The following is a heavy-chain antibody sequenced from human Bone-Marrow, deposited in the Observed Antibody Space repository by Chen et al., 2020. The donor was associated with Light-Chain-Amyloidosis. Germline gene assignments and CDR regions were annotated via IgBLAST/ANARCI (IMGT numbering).Heavy chain of an antibody. CDR2: ISSSGSTI. CDR3: ATTKGRWLPSY. Sequence: EVQLVGSGGGLVQPGGSLRLSCAASGFTFRRYEMNWVRQAPGKGLEWVSYISSSGSTIYYADSVKGRFTISRDNAKNSLYLQMNSLRAEDTAVYYCATTKGRWLPSYWGQGTLVTVSS. D-gene: IGHD5-12*01. CDR1: GFTFRRYE. J-gene: IGHJ4*02. V-gene: IGHV3-48*03.